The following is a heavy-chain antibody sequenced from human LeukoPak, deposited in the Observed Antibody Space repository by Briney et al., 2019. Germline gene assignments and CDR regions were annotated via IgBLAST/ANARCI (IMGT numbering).Heavy chain of an antibody. CDR2: MYHSGST. CDR1: GASISSYY. V-gene: IGHV4-59*01. D-gene: IGHD3-3*01. CDR3: ARITIFGVVYYMDV. J-gene: IGHJ6*03. Sequence: SETLSLTCTVSGASISSYYWSWIRQPPGKGLEWIGYMYHSGSTTYNPSLKSRVTISVDTSKNQFSLKLSSVTAADTAVYYCARITIFGVVYYMDVWGKGTTVTVSS.